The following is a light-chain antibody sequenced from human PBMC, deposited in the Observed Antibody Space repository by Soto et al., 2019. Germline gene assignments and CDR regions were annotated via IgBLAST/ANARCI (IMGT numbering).Light chain of an antibody. Sequence: EIVLTQSPGTLSLSPGERATLSCRASQSVSSNYLAWYQQRPGQAPRLLIYDASSRATGIPDRFSGSGSGTDFTLTINRLEPEGSAVYYCQQYQTSPRAFVQGTKVDIK. CDR3: QQYQTSPRA. CDR1: QSVSSNY. J-gene: IGKJ1*01. CDR2: DAS. V-gene: IGKV3-20*01.